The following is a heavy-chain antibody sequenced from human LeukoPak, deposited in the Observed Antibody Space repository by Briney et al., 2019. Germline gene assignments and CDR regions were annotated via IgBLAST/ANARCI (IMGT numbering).Heavy chain of an antibody. CDR3: ARGNDYGDYALDDY. CDR1: GFTFSIYP. V-gene: IGHV3-30-3*01. Sequence: GGSLRLSCAASGFTFSIYPMHWVRQAPGKGLEWVAVISYDGSTKNYADSVKGRFTISRDNSKNTLYLQINSLRAEDTAVYYCARGNDYGDYALDDYWGQGTVVTVSS. J-gene: IGHJ4*02. D-gene: IGHD4-17*01. CDR2: ISYDGSTK.